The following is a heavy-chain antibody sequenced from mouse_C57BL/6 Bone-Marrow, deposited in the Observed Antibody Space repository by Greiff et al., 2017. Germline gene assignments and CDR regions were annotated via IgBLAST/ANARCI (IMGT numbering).Heavy chain of an antibody. Sequence: EVQLVESEGGLVQPGSSMKLSCTASGFTFSDYYMAWVRQVPEKGLEWVANINYDGSSTDYLDSLKSRFIIARDNAQTILYLQMSSLKSEDTATYYCACGSYDCYYVIDYWGRGTTPTVSA. D-gene: IGHD2-3*01. V-gene: IGHV5-16*01. CDR3: ACGSYDCYYVIDY. CDR1: GFTFSDYY. CDR2: INYDGSST. J-gene: IGHJ2*01.